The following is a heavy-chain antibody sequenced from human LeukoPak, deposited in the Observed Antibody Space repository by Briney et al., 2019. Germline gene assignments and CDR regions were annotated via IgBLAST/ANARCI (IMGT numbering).Heavy chain of an antibody. J-gene: IGHJ4*02. CDR2: ISGSGGST. V-gene: IGHV3-23*01. CDR1: GFTFSNYA. D-gene: IGHD2-2*01. Sequence: GGSLRLSCAASGFTFSNYAMSWVRQAPGKGLEWVSGISGSGGSTYYADSVKGRFTISRDNSKDTLYLQMNSLRAEDTAVYFCARHRCTASGCYGDYFDYWGQGILVTVSS. CDR3: ARHRCTASGCYGDYFDY.